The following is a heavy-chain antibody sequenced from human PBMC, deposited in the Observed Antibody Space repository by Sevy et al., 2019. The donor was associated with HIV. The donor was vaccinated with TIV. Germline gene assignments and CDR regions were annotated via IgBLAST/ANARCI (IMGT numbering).Heavy chain of an antibody. V-gene: IGHV3-23*01. Sequence: GGSLRLSCTASGFTFSNYAMSWVRQSPGKGLEWVSGIIGTGLSTYYADSVKGRFTISRDNSENKIYLQMNSIRTADTAVYYCAKIDCVNAVCYYEDYWGQGTLVTVSS. J-gene: IGHJ4*02. CDR1: GFTFSNYA. D-gene: IGHD2-8*01. CDR3: AKIDCVNAVCYYEDY. CDR2: IIGTGLST.